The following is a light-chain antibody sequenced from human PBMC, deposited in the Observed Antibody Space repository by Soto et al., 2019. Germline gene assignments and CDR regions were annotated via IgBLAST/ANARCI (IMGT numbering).Light chain of an antibody. CDR1: STDVGGYKY. Sequence: QSVLTQPASVSGSPGQSITISCTGTSTDVGGYKYVSWYQQHPGKVPKLIIYDVTSRPSGVSDRFSGSKSGNTASLIFSCLQAEDEADYYCISYTGSGTYVFGSGTKVTVL. J-gene: IGLJ1*01. CDR3: ISYTGSGTYV. V-gene: IGLV2-14*01. CDR2: DVT.